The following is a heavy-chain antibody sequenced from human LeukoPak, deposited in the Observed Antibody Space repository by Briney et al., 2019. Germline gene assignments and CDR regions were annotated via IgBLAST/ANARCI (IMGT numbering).Heavy chain of an antibody. CDR1: GYTFTNHY. CDR3: ARDLREPEDAFDI. Sequence: ASVKVSCKASGYTFTNHYMHWVRQAPGQGLEWMGTIKSSGGNTNYAQKFQGRVTMTRDTSTSTAYMELRSLRSDDTAVYYCARDLREPEDAFDIWGQGTMVTVSS. J-gene: IGHJ3*02. V-gene: IGHV1-46*01. CDR2: IKSSGGNT. D-gene: IGHD1-14*01.